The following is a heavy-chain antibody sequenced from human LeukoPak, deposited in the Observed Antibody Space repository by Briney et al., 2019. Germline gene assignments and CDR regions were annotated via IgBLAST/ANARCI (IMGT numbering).Heavy chain of an antibody. D-gene: IGHD5-18*01. Sequence: QPGGSLRLSCAASGFTFSSYAMSWVRQGPGKGLEWVSGISGSGGSTYYADSVKGRFTISRDNAKNSLYLQINSLRAEDTALYYCARADKDGYGFFGFDYWGQGTLVTVSS. CDR2: ISGSGGST. J-gene: IGHJ4*02. V-gene: IGHV3-23*01. CDR3: ARADKDGYGFFGFDY. CDR1: GFTFSSYA.